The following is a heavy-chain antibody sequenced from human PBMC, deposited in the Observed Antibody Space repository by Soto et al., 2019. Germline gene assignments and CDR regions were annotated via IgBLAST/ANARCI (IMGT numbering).Heavy chain of an antibody. Sequence: PGGSLRLSCAASGFTFSSYAMSWVRQAPGKGLEWVSAISGGGGSTYYADSVKGRFTISRDNSKNTLYLQMNSLRAEDTAVYYCAKDGTHDDFWSGSLDDWGQGNLVPVSS. CDR2: ISGGGGST. J-gene: IGHJ4*02. CDR1: GFTFSSYA. V-gene: IGHV3-23*01. D-gene: IGHD3-3*01. CDR3: AKDGTHDDFWSGSLDD.